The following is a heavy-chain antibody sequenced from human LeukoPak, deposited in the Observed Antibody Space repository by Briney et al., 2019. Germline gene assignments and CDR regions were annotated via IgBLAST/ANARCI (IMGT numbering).Heavy chain of an antibody. CDR3: ATQATSGWHFS. D-gene: IGHD6-19*01. CDR2: INPNSGGT. Sequence: GASVKVSCKASGYTFTGYYMHWVRQAPGQGREWMGWINPNSGGTNYAQKFQGRVTMTRDTSLSTVYMELSRLRSDDTAVYYCATQATSGWHFSWGQGTLVTVSS. J-gene: IGHJ5*02. V-gene: IGHV1-2*02. CDR1: GYTFTGYY.